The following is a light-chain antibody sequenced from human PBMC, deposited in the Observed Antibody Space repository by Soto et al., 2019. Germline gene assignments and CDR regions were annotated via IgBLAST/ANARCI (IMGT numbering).Light chain of an antibody. Sequence: SVLTQPASVSGSPGQSITISCTGTSSDVGGYNYVSWFQHHPGKAPKLLIYDVSNRPSGVSDRFSGSKSGNTASLTISGLQAEDEADYYCSSYTITNTLVFGGGTKLTVL. J-gene: IGLJ2*01. CDR3: SSYTITNTLV. CDR2: DVS. V-gene: IGLV2-14*03. CDR1: SSDVGGYNY.